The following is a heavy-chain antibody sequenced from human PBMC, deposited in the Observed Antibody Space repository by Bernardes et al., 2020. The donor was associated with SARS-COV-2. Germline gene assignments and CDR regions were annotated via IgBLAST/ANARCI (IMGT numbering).Heavy chain of an antibody. V-gene: IGHV5-10-1*01. J-gene: IGHJ4*02. CDR3: ARHGGDGGYNFYFYFDY. Sequence: GESLKISCKGSGYRFTSYWISWVRQMPGKGLEWIGRIDPSYSYTNYSPSFQGHVTISADKSIRTAYLQWSSLKASDTAMYYCARHGGDGGYNFYFYFDYWGQGTLVTVSS. CDR2: IDPSYSYT. D-gene: IGHD5-12*01. CDR1: GYRFTSYW.